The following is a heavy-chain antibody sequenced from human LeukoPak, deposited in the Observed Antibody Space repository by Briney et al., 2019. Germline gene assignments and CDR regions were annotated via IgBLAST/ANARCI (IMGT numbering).Heavy chain of an antibody. CDR2: IYHSGST. D-gene: IGHD5-12*01. CDR3: ARVSGYDWESFYDY. CDR1: GGSISSSNW. Sequence: PSETLSLTCAVSGGSISSSNWWSWVRQPPGKGLEWIGEIYHSGSTNYNPSLKSRVTISVDTSKNQFSLKLSSVTAADTAVYYCARVSGYDWESFYDYWGQGTLVTVSP. J-gene: IGHJ4*02. V-gene: IGHV4-4*02.